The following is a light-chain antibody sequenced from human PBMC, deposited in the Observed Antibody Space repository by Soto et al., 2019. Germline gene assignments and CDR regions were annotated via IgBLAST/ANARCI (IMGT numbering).Light chain of an antibody. CDR1: SSDVGGYKY. V-gene: IGLV2-8*01. Sequence: QSALTQPPSASGSPGQSVTISCTGTSSDVGGYKYVSWYQQHPGKAPKLMIYEVSERPSGVPDRFSGSKSGNTASLTVSGLQAGDEADYYCSSYAGSNNFVIFGGGTKVTVL. CDR2: EVS. J-gene: IGLJ2*01. CDR3: SSYAGSNNFVI.